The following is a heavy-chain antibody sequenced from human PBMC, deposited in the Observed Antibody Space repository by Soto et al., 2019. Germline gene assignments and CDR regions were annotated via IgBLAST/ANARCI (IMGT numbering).Heavy chain of an antibody. CDR2: FHDSGSTIVYIYDTAST. D-gene: IGHD1-26*01. Sequence: SETLSLTCTVSGGSMSPYFWSWIRQPPGKGLEWIGYFHDSGSTIVYIYDTASTNYNPSFKGRVTMSMDTSKNQLSLKLSAVTAADTAVYYCASANSGTSEAWFDPWGQGTLVTVSS. CDR1: GGSMSPYF. J-gene: IGHJ5*02. V-gene: IGHV4-59*01. CDR3: ASANSGTSEAWFDP.